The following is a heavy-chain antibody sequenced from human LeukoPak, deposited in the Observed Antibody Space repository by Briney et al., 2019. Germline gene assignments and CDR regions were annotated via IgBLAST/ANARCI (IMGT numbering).Heavy chain of an antibody. CDR3: ASHLSGDYSWFDY. Sequence: SETLSLTCTVSGGSISSYCWSWIRQSPSKGLEWIGYIYYSGNTNYNPSLKSRVTISVDTSKNQFSLKLSSVTAADTAVYYCASHLSGDYSWFDYWGQGTPVTVSS. V-gene: IGHV4-59*01. J-gene: IGHJ4*02. D-gene: IGHD4-17*01. CDR2: IYYSGNT. CDR1: GGSISSYC.